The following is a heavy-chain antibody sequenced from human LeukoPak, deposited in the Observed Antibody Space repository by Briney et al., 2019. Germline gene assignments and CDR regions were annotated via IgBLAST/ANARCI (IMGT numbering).Heavy chain of an antibody. CDR3: ATPSNYFDY. Sequence: GGSLRLSCAASGFTFSSYGMSWVRQAPGKGLEWVSAISGSGGSTYYADSVKGRFTISRDNSKSTLYLQMNSPRAEDTAVYYCATPSNYFDYWGQGTLVTVSS. V-gene: IGHV3-23*01. CDR2: ISGSGGST. CDR1: GFTFSSYG. J-gene: IGHJ4*02.